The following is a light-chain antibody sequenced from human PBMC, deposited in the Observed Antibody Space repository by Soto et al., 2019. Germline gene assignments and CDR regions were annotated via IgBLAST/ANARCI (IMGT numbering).Light chain of an antibody. V-gene: IGKV2-28*01. CDR1: QSLLHSNGYTY. Sequence: ETVMTQSPLSLPVTPGEPASISCRSSQSLLHSNGYTYLDWYLQKPGQSPQLLIYLGSTRASGVPDRFSGSGSCTDFTLKISRVEAEDGGVYYCMQGVQTSVTFGQGTRLEIK. CDR2: LGS. J-gene: IGKJ5*01. CDR3: MQGVQTSVT.